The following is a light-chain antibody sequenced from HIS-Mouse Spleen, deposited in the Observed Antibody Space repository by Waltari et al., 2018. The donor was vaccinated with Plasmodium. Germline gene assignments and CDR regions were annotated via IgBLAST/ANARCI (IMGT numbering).Light chain of an antibody. CDR1: ALPKKY. V-gene: IGLV3-10*01. CDR3: YSTDSSGNHRV. J-gene: IGLJ3*02. CDR2: EDS. Sequence: SYELTPPPSVSVSPGQTARITCSGDALPKKYAYWYQQKSGQAPVLVIYEDSKRPSGSPERFSGSSSGTMATLTISGAQVEDEADYYCYSTDSSGNHRVFGGGTKLTVL.